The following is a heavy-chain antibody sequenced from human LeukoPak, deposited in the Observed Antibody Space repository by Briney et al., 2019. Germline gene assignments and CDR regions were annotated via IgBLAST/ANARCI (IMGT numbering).Heavy chain of an antibody. D-gene: IGHD1-26*01. CDR3: ARSAGGVWAAFDM. V-gene: IGHV4-4*02. CDR2: IYHSGST. Sequence: PSETLSLTCTVSGGSISSNWWSWVRQPPGKGLEWIGEIYHSGSTNYNPSLKSRVTISVDKSKNQFSLKLSSVTAADTAVYYCARSAGGVWAAFDMWGPGTKVTVSS. J-gene: IGHJ3*02. CDR1: GGSISSNW.